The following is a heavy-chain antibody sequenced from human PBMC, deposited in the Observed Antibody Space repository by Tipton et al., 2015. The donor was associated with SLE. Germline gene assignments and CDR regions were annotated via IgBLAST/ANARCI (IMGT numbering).Heavy chain of an antibody. V-gene: IGHV4-34*01. CDR3: ARLSIAAAGYFDL. D-gene: IGHD6-13*01. Sequence: TLSLTCAVYGGSFSGYYWSWIRQPPGKGLEWIGEINHSGGTNYNPSLKSRLTISVDTSKNQFSLKLSCVTAAPTAVYYCARLSIAAAGYFDLWGRGTLVTDSA. J-gene: IGHJ2*01. CDR1: GGSFSGYY. CDR2: INHSGGT.